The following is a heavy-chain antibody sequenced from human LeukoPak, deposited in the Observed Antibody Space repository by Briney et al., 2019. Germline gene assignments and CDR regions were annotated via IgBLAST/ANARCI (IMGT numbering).Heavy chain of an antibody. J-gene: IGHJ4*02. V-gene: IGHV4-34*01. D-gene: IGHD3-16*02. CDR1: GGSFSGYY. Sequence: SETLSLTCAVYGGSFSGYYWSWIRQPPGKGLEWIGEINHSGSTNYNPPLKSRVTISVDTSKNQFSLKLSSVTAADTAVYYCARAPYDYVWGSYRRTYDYWGQGTLVTVSS. CDR3: ARAPYDYVWGSYRRTYDY. CDR2: INHSGST.